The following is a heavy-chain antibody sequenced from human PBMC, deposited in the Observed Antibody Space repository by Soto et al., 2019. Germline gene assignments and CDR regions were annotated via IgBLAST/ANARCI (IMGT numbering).Heavy chain of an antibody. D-gene: IGHD3-3*01. CDR1: GGTFSSYA. Sequence: QFQLVQSGAEVKKPGSSVKVSCKASGGTFSSYAISWVRQAPGQGLEWMGGIIPIFGTANYTQKFQGRVTITADESTSTAYMELSSLRSEDTAVYYCARVPNRFLEWPGGDYWGQGTLVTVSS. CDR3: ARVPNRFLEWPGGDY. CDR2: IIPIFGTA. V-gene: IGHV1-69*12. J-gene: IGHJ4*02.